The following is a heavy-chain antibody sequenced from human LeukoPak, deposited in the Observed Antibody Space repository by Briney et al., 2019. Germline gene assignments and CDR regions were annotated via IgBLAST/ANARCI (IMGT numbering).Heavy chain of an antibody. CDR2: IIPIFGTA. Sequence: ASVKVSCKASGGTFSSYAISWVRQAPGQGLEWMGGIIPIFGTANYAQKFQGRVMITADESTSTAYMELSSLRSEDTAVYYCAREPKPYHDYKHFQHWGQGTLVTVSS. V-gene: IGHV1-69*01. CDR1: GGTFSSYA. CDR3: AREPKPYHDYKHFQH. D-gene: IGHD4-11*01. J-gene: IGHJ1*01.